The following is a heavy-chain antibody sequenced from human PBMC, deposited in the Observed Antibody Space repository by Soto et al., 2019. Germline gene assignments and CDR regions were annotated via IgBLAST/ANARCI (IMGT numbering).Heavy chain of an antibody. CDR3: ARHDEGILTGYYYMDV. Sequence: PSETLSLTCTVSGGSISSYYWSWIRQPPGKGLERIGYIYYSGSTNYNPSLKSRVTISVDTSKNQFSLKLSSVTAADTAVYYCARHDEGILTGYYYMDVWGKGTTVTVSS. CDR2: IYYSGST. J-gene: IGHJ6*03. CDR1: GGSISSYY. V-gene: IGHV4-59*08. D-gene: IGHD3-9*01.